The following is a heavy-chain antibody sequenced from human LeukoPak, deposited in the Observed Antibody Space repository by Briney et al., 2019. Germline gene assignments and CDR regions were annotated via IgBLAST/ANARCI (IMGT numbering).Heavy chain of an antibody. Sequence: SETLSLTCAVYGGSFSGYYWSWIRQPPGKGLEWIGRIYTSGSTNYNPSLKSRVTMSVDTSKNQFSLKLSSVTAADTAVYYCARDRGYGSGSYFGFSGSWFDPWGQGTLVTVSS. CDR1: GGSFSGYY. CDR2: IYTSGST. D-gene: IGHD3-10*01. CDR3: ARDRGYGSGSYFGFSGSWFDP. J-gene: IGHJ5*02. V-gene: IGHV4-4*07.